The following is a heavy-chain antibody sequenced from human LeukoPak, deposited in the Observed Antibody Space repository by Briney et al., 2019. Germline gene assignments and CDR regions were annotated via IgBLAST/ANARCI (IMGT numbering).Heavy chain of an antibody. V-gene: IGHV1-69*13. D-gene: IGHD3-9*01. Sequence: SVKVSCKASGGTFSSYAISWVRQAPGQGLEWMGGIIPVFGTANYAQKFQGRVTITSDESTSTAYMELSSLRSEDTAVYYCASFEEPAPWGQGTLVTVSS. J-gene: IGHJ5*02. CDR2: IIPVFGTA. CDR1: GGTFSSYA. CDR3: ASFEEPAP.